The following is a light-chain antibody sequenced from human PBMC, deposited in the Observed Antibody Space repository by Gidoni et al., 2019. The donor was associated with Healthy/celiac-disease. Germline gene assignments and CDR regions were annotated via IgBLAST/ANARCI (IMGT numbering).Light chain of an antibody. CDR2: GAS. V-gene: IGKV3-15*01. CDR3: QQYNNWLT. Sequence: DIVMTQSPATLSVSPGERATLSCRASQSVSSNLAWYQQKPGQAPRLRIYGASTRATGIPARFSGSGSGTEFTLTISSLQSEDFAVYYCQQYNNWLTFGGGTKVEIK. CDR1: QSVSSN. J-gene: IGKJ4*01.